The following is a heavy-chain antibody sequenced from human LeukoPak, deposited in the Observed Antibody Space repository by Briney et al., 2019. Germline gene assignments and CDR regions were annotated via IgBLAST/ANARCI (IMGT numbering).Heavy chain of an antibody. CDR1: GGSFSGYY. CDR3: ARGLTRNFDY. J-gene: IGHJ4*02. V-gene: IGHV4-34*01. CDR2: INHSGST. Sequence: SETLSLTCVVYGGSFSGYYWSWIRQPPGKGLEWIGEINHSGSTNYNPSLKSRVTISVDTSKNQFSLKLSSVTAADTAVYYCARGLTRNFDYWGQGTLVTVSS.